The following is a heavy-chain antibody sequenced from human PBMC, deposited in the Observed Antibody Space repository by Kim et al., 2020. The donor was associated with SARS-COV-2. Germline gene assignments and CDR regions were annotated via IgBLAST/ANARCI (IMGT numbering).Heavy chain of an antibody. CDR2: IRSNAYGGTT. V-gene: IGHV3-49*03. J-gene: IGHJ4*02. D-gene: IGHD3-3*01. Sequence: GGSLRLSCTASGFTFGDYAMSWFRQAPGKGLEWVGFIRSNAYGGTTEYAASVKGRFTISRDDSKSIAYLQMNSLKTEDTAVYYCTTFHYDFWSGYFGDYWGQGTLVTVSS. CDR1: GFTFGDYA. CDR3: TTFHYDFWSGYFGDY.